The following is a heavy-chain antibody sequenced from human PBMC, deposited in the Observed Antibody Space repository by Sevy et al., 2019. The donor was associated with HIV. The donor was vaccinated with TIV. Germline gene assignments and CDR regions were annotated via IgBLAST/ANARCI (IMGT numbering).Heavy chain of an antibody. V-gene: IGHV3-9*01. CDR1: GFTFDDYA. Sequence: GGSLRLSCAASGFTFDDYAMHWVRQAPGKGLEWVSGISWHSANIGYADSVKGRFTISRDNAKNSLYLQMNSLRAEDTALYYCAKAQNRQYSSGWYDYWGQGTLVSVSS. D-gene: IGHD6-19*01. CDR2: ISWHSANI. J-gene: IGHJ4*02. CDR3: AKAQNRQYSSGWYDY.